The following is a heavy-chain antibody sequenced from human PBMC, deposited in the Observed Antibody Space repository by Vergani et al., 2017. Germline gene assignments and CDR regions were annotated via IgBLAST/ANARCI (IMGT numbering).Heavy chain of an antibody. CDR3: ARQYCSSTSCYPRSYYYYYIDV. Sequence: QVQLQESGPGLVKPSETLSLTCTVSGGSVSSGSYYWSWIRQPPGKGLGWIGYIYYSGSTNYNPSLKSRVTISVATSKNQFSLKLSSVTASDTAVYYCARQYCSSTSCYPRSYYYYYIDVWGKGTTVTVSS. V-gene: IGHV4-61*01. CDR1: GGSVSSGSYY. D-gene: IGHD2-2*01. CDR2: IYYSGST. J-gene: IGHJ6*03.